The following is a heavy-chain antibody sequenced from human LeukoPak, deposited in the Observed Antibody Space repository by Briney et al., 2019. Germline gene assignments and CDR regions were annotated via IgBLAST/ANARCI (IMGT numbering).Heavy chain of an antibody. D-gene: IGHD6-13*01. CDR3: ARDGAYSASSF. CDR2: VSNSGSSI. V-gene: IGHV3-11*01. J-gene: IGHJ3*01. Sequence: GGSLRLSCAASGFTFSDEYMSWIRQAPGKGLEWISCVSNSGSSIYYADSVKGRFSISRDNVKNSLYLQMNSLRVEDTAVYYCARDGAYSASSFWGQGTMVAVSS. CDR1: GFTFSDEY.